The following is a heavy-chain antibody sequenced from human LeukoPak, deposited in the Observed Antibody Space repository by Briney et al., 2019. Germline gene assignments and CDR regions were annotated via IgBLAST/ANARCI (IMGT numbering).Heavy chain of an antibody. Sequence: SETLSLTCTVSGASINNYFWSWIRQPPGQGLEWIGYVYYSGSTNYNPSLKSRVTISIDTSKKQFSLRLSSVAAADTAVYYCAAHYYYDSGGFDYWGQGILVTVSS. V-gene: IGHV4-59*01. J-gene: IGHJ4*02. D-gene: IGHD3-22*01. CDR1: GASINNYF. CDR3: AAHYYYDSGGFDY. CDR2: VYYSGST.